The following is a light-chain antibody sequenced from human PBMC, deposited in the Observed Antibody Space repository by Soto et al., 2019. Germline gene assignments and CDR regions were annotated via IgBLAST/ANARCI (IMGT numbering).Light chain of an antibody. CDR3: QQYNNWPPERT. CDR1: QSLRSS. J-gene: IGKJ1*01. Sequence: VMTQSPATLSVSPGERATLSCRASQSLRSSLAWYQQKPGQAPRLLIDGASTRATGIPARFSGSGSGTEFTLTIRSLQSEDFAVYYCQQYNNWPPERTFGQGTKVDIK. V-gene: IGKV3-15*01. CDR2: GAS.